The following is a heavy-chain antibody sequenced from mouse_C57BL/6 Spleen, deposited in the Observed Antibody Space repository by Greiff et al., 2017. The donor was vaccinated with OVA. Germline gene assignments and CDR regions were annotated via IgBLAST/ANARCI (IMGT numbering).Heavy chain of an antibody. V-gene: IGHV1-18*01. J-gene: IGHJ1*03. CDR1: GYTFTDYN. CDR3: ARPHLLWYFDV. CDR2: INPNNGGT. Sequence: VQLQQSGPELVKPGASVKIPCKASGYTFTDYNMDWVKQSHGKSLEWIGDINPNNGGTIYNQKFKGKATLTVDKSSSTAYMELRSLTSEDTAVYYCARPHLLWYFDVWGTGTTVTVSS.